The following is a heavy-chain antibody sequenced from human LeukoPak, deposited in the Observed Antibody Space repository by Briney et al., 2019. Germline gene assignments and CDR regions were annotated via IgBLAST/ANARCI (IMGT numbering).Heavy chain of an antibody. CDR2: IYSSGST. CDR3: ARDDYGDSGYYYFGMDV. Sequence: SETLSLTCTVSGGSISSGSYYWRWIRQPAGKGLEWIVRIYSSGSTDYNPSLKSRVTISVDTSKNQFSLKLNSVTAADTAVYYCARDDYGDSGYYYFGMDVWGQGTTVTVSS. V-gene: IGHV4-61*02. D-gene: IGHD4-17*01. CDR1: GGSISSGSYY. J-gene: IGHJ6*02.